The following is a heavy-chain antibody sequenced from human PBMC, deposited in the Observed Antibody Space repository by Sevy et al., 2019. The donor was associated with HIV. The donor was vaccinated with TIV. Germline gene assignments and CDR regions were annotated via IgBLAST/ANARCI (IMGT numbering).Heavy chain of an antibody. CDR3: ASTVAGTFYFDY. J-gene: IGHJ4*02. CDR1: GFTVSSNY. Sequence: GGSLRLSCAASGFTVSSNYMSWVRQAPGKGLEWVSVIYSGGSTYYADSVKGRLTISRDNSKNTLYLQMNSLRAEDTAVYYCASTVAGTFYFDYWGQGTLVTVSS. D-gene: IGHD6-19*01. V-gene: IGHV3-53*01. CDR2: IYSGGST.